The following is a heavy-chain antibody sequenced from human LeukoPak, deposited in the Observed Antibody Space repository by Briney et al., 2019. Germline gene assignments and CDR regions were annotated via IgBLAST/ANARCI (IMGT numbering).Heavy chain of an antibody. CDR1: GFTFSSYW. V-gene: IGHV3-7*01. D-gene: IGHD2-2*01. Sequence: GSLRLSCAASGFTFSSYWMSWVRQAPGKGLEWVANIKQDGSEKYYVDSVKGRFTISRDNAKNSLYLQMNSLRAEDTAVYYCARDWGDIVVVPAADAFDIWGQGTMVTVSS. CDR3: ARDWGDIVVVPAADAFDI. J-gene: IGHJ3*02. CDR2: IKQDGSEK.